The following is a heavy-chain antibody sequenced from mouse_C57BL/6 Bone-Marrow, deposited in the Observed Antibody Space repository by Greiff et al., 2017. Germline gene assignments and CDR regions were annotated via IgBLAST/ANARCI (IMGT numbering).Heavy chain of an antibody. J-gene: IGHJ3*01. CDR1: GYAFTNYL. D-gene: IGHD4-1*01. CDR3: ARSKNWDSGFAY. Sequence: VQLQQSGAELVRPGTSVKVSCKASGYAFTNYLIEWVKQRPGQGLEWIGVINPGSGGTNYNEKFKGKATLTADKSSSTAYMQLSSLTSEDSAVDFCARSKNWDSGFAYWGQGTLVTVSA. CDR2: INPGSGGT. V-gene: IGHV1-54*01.